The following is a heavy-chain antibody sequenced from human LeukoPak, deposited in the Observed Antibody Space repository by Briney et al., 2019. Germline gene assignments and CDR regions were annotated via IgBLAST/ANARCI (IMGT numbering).Heavy chain of an antibody. CDR1: GGSISSYY. V-gene: IGHV4-59*12. D-gene: IGHD5-24*01. CDR2: IYYSGST. Sequence: SETLSLTCTVSGGSISSYYWSWIRQPPGKGLEWIGYIYYSGSTNYNPSLKSRVTISVDTSKNQFSLKLSSVTAADTAVYYCAREKRSPYYFDYWGQGTLVTVSS. J-gene: IGHJ4*02. CDR3: AREKRSPYYFDY.